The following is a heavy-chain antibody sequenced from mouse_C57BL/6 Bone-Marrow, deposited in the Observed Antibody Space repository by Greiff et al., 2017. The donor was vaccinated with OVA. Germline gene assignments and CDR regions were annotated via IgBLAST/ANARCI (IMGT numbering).Heavy chain of an antibody. V-gene: IGHV1-20*01. CDR3: ARAGADY. CDR2: INPDNGDT. CDR1: GYSFTGYF. J-gene: IGHJ4*01. Sequence: VQLQQSGPELVKPGDSVKISCTASGYSFTGYFMNWVMQSHGKSLEWIGRINPDNGDTFYNQQFKGKATLTVDKSSRTAHIELQRLTYEDSEGYYCARAGADYWGQGTSVTVSS.